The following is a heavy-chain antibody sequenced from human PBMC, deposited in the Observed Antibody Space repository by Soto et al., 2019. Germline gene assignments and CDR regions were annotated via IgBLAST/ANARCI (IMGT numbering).Heavy chain of an antibody. Sequence: PSETLSLTCTVSGGSISSGGYYWSWIRQHPGKGLEWIGYIYYSGSTYYNPSLKSRVTISVDTSKNQFSLKLSSVTAADTAVYYCARDNYDFWSGYYSPRHWFDTWGQGTLVTFSS. CDR3: ARDNYDFWSGYYSPRHWFDT. D-gene: IGHD3-3*01. V-gene: IGHV4-31*03. J-gene: IGHJ5*02. CDR2: IYYSGST. CDR1: GGSISSGGYY.